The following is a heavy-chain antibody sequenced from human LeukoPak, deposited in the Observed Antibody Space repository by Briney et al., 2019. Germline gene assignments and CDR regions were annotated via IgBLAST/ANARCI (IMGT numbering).Heavy chain of an antibody. Sequence: GGTLRLSCAASGFTVSTNYMSWVRQAPGKGLEWVSVIYSGGITYYADSVKGRFTISRDNAKNTLYLQMNSLIAEDTAIYYCARESYAMGTYWGQGTMDPVSS. CDR1: GFTVSTNY. J-gene: IGHJ4*02. CDR2: IYSGGIT. CDR3: ARESYAMGTY. D-gene: IGHD2-8*01. V-gene: IGHV3-53*01.